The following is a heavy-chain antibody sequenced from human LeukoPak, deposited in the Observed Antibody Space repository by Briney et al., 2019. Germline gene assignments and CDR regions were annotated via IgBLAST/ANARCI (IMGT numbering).Heavy chain of an antibody. CDR1: GDSISNYY. J-gene: IGHJ4*02. CDR2: IYYSGTT. Sequence: KPSETLSLTCTVSGDSISNYYWSWIRQPPGKGLEWIGHIYYSGTTKYNPSLKSRITISVDTSKNQFSLMLSSVTAADTAVYYCARFGITVVRGGKYYFDYWGQGTLVTVSS. D-gene: IGHD3-10*01. CDR3: ARFGITVVRGGKYYFDY. V-gene: IGHV4-59*08.